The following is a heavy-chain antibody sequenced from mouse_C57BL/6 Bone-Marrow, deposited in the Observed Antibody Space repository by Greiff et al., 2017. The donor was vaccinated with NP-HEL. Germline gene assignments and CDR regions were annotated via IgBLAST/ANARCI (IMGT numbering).Heavy chain of an antibody. Sequence: LQESGAELVKPGASVKLSCKASGYTFTEYTIHWVKQRSGQGLEWIGWFYPGSGSIKYNEKFKDKATLTADKSSSTVYMELSRLTSEDSAVYFCARHGRPYYYGSSPYYFDYWGQGTTLTVSS. J-gene: IGHJ2*01. CDR3: ARHGRPYYYGSSPYYFDY. CDR2: FYPGSGSI. CDR1: GYTFTEYT. V-gene: IGHV1-62-2*01. D-gene: IGHD1-1*01.